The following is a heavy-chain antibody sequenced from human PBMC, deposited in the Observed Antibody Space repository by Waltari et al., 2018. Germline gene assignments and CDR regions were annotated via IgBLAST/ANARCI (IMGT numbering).Heavy chain of an antibody. J-gene: IGHJ3*02. CDR3: AAHLTAAAQRTGAFDI. D-gene: IGHD6-13*01. CDR2: IYTSGST. CDR1: GGYISSGSYY. V-gene: IGHV4-61*02. Sequence: QVQLQESGPGLVKPSPTLSLTCTVSGGYISSGSYYWSWIRQPAGKGLEWIGRIYTSGSTNYNPSLKSRVTISVDTSKNQFSLKLSSVTAADTAVYYCAAHLTAAAQRTGAFDIWGQGTMVTVSS.